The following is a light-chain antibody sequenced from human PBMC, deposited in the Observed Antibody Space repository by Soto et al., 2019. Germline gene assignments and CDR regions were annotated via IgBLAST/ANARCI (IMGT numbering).Light chain of an antibody. CDR1: QTISSW. V-gene: IGKV1-5*03. Sequence: DIQMTESPSSLYGSERDRVTITCLASQTISSWLAWYQQKPGKAPKLLIYKASSLESGVPSRFSGSGSGTEFTLTISSLQPDDFATYYCQQYNSYSWTVGQGTNVEI. CDR2: KAS. CDR3: QQYNSYSWT. J-gene: IGKJ1*01.